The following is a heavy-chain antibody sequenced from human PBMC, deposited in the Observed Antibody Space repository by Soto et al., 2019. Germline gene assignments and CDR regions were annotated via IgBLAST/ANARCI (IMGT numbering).Heavy chain of an antibody. CDR2: ISWDGGST. V-gene: IGHV3-43*01. J-gene: IGHJ4*02. CDR3: AKDEAAAGLFDY. CDR1: GFTFDDYT. Sequence: GGSLRLSCAASGFTFDDYTMHWVRQAPGKGLEWVSLISWDGGSTYYADSVKGRFTISRDNSKNSLYLQMNSLRTEDTALYYCAKDEAAAGLFDYWGQGTLVTVSS. D-gene: IGHD6-13*01.